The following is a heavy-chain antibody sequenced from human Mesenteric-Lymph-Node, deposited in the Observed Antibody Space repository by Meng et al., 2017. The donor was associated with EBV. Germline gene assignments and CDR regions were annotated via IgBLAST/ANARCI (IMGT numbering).Heavy chain of an antibody. Sequence: QVQMVQSGAEVKRPGASVTISCETSGYTFSHYGISWVRQAPGQGLEWMGWLSGNNDNTYYIQSLQGRVTMTSDKSTNTAYLELRNLRPDDTAVYFCARITYGANFLDRWGQGTLVTVSS. J-gene: IGHJ5*02. CDR1: GYTFSHYG. CDR3: ARITYGANFLDR. V-gene: IGHV1-18*01. D-gene: IGHD4-23*01. CDR2: LSGNNDNT.